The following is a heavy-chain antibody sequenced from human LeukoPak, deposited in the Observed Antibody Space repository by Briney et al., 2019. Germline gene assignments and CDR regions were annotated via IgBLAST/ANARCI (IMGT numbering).Heavy chain of an antibody. CDR3: VRGISPGSGWFFDI. V-gene: IGHV4-4*02. CDR2: VNLQGST. J-gene: IGHJ3*02. Sequence: PSETLSLTCDVSGGSITQTNYWTWVRQPPGKGLEWIGEVNLQGSTNYNPSLMRRVAISVDTSANHVSLQLTSVTAADTAVYYCVRGISPGSGWFFDIWGQGTMVTVSS. D-gene: IGHD6-19*01. CDR1: GGSITQTNY.